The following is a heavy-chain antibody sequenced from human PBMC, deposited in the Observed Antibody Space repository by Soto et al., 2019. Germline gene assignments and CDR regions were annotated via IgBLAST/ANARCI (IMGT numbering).Heavy chain of an antibody. CDR2: ISAYNGNT. J-gene: IGHJ4*02. Sequence: ASVKVSCKASGYTFTSYGISWVRQAPGQGLEWMGWISAYNGNTNYAQKLQGRVTMTTDTSTSTAYMELRSLRSDDTAVYYYARPTYYYDSSGYYYRYFDYWGQGTLVTVSS. CDR1: GYTFTSYG. CDR3: ARPTYYYDSSGYYYRYFDY. V-gene: IGHV1-18*01. D-gene: IGHD3-22*01.